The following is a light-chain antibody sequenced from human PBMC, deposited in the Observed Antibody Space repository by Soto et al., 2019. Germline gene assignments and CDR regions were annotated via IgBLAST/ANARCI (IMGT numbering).Light chain of an antibody. Sequence: IHMTQSPSTLSVSLGERVTITFRASQTISSWLAWYQQKPGKAPKLLIYKASTLKSGVPSRFSGSGSGTEFTLTISSLQPDDFATYYCQHYNSYSEAFGQGTKVDI. CDR3: QHYNSYSEA. CDR1: QTISSW. V-gene: IGKV1-5*03. CDR2: KAS. J-gene: IGKJ1*01.